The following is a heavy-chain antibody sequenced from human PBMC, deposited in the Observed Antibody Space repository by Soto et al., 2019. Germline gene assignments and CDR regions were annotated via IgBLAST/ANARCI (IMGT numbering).Heavy chain of an antibody. V-gene: IGHV3-23*01. CDR1: VFTFNAYV. CDR2: ITSSGGGT. CDR3: AKLTAA. J-gene: IGHJ4*02. D-gene: IGHD6-13*01. Sequence: GSLRLSCAASVFTFNAYVMSWVRQAPGKGLEWVSSITSSGGGTYYADSVKGRFTVSRDNSKNTVYLQMNSLRDEDTAVYYCAKLTAAWGQGTLVTVSS.